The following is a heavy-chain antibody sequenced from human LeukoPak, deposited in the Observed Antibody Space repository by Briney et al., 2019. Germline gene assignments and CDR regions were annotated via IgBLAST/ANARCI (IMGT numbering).Heavy chain of an antibody. V-gene: IGHV3-74*01. J-gene: IGHJ4*02. CDR3: ARVGMISYSFDY. CDR2: IKSDGSST. D-gene: IGHD2-21*01. CDR1: GFTFSSYW. Sequence: GGSLRLSCAASGFTFSSYWMHWVRQAPGKGLVWVSRIKSDGSSTSYADSVKGRFTISRDNAKNTLYLQMNSLRAEDTAVYYCARVGMISYSFDYWGQGTLVTVSS.